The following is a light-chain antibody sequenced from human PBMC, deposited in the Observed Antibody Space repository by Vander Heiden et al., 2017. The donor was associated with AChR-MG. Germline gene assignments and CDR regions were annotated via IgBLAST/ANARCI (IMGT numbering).Light chain of an antibody. J-gene: IGKJ1*01. CDR1: QSVSSN. CDR3: QQYNNWPPWT. CDR2: GAS. V-gene: IGKV3-15*01. Sequence: EIVMTQSPATRSVSPGERDTLPCSASQSVSSNLAWYQQKPGQAPRLLIYGASTRATGIPARFSGSGSGTEFTLTISSLQSEDFAVYYCQQYNNWPPWTFGQGTKVEI.